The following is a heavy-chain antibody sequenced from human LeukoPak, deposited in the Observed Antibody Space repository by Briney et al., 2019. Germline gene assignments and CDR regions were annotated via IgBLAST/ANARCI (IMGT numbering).Heavy chain of an antibody. V-gene: IGHV1-8*01. CDR2: MNPNSGNT. CDR1: GYTFTSYD. J-gene: IGHJ5*02. CDR3: ARGPASSSSSYWFDP. Sequence: ASVKVSCKASGYTFTSYDIDWVRQATGQGLERMGWMNPNSGNTGYAQKFQGRVTMTRNTSISTAYMELSSLRSEDTAVYYCARGPASSSSSYWFDPWGQGTLVTVSS. D-gene: IGHD6-6*01.